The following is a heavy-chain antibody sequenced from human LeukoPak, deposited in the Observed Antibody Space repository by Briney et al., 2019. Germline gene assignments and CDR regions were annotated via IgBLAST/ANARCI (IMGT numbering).Heavy chain of an antibody. D-gene: IGHD2-2*01. CDR3: ARDIRDCGSTSCYNWFDP. Sequence: SVKVSCKASGGTFSSYAISWVRQAPGQGLEWMGGIIPIFGTANYAQKFQGRVTITADESTSTAYMELSSLRSEDTAVYYCARDIRDCGSTSCYNWFDPWGQGTLVTVSS. J-gene: IGHJ5*02. CDR1: GGTFSSYA. V-gene: IGHV1-69*13. CDR2: IIPIFGTA.